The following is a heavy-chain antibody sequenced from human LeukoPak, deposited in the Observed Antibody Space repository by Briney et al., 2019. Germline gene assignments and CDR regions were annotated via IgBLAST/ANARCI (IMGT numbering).Heavy chain of an antibody. V-gene: IGHV4-4*02. Sequence: SETLSLTCAVSGDSISSDIWWNWVRQPPGKGLEWIGYMYNSGSTNYNPSLKSRVTISVDTSKNQFSLKLSSVTAADTAVYYCARGHRSIPPDTYYYDSSGYYYVYWGQGTLVTVSS. CDR3: ARGHRSIPPDTYYYDSSGYYYVY. CDR2: MYNSGST. CDR1: GDSISSDIW. J-gene: IGHJ4*02. D-gene: IGHD3-22*01.